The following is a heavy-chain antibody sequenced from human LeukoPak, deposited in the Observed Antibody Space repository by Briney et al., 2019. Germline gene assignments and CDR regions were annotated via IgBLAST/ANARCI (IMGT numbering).Heavy chain of an antibody. Sequence: GGSLRLSCAASGFSFSSYAMSWVRQAPGKGLEWVSGISGSGGSTYYADSVKGRFTISRDNSKNTLCLQMNSLRVEDTAVYYCAKTHSSSGRLRADDFDYWGQGTLVTVSS. CDR2: ISGSGGST. CDR3: AKTHSSSGRLRADDFDY. D-gene: IGHD6-6*01. V-gene: IGHV3-23*01. J-gene: IGHJ4*02. CDR1: GFSFSSYA.